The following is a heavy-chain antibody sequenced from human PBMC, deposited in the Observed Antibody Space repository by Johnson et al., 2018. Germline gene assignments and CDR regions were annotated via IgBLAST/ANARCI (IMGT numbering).Heavy chain of an antibody. CDR1: GFSFSNHV. V-gene: IGHV3-30*03. D-gene: IGHD3-10*01. J-gene: IGHJ1*01. Sequence: VQLVESGGGVVQPGGSLRLSCSASGFSFSNHVMHWVRQAPGKGLEWVAVTSNDEGIKYYVDSVKGRFTISRDNSKGTLYLQMNSLRAEDTAFYYCATGAISGVIYREFFQHWGQGTLVTVSS. CDR3: ATGAISGVIYREFFQH. CDR2: TSNDEGIK.